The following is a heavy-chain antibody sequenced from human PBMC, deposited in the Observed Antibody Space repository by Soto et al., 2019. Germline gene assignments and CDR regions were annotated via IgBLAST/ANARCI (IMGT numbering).Heavy chain of an antibody. CDR2: IIPILGIA. CDR1: GGTFSSYT. CDR3: ARDFAGRGSGSYYENWFDP. J-gene: IGHJ5*02. Sequence: QVQLVQSGAEVKKPGSSVKVSCKASGGTFSSYTISWVRQAPGQGLEWMGRIIPILGIANYAQKFQGRVTITADKSTSTAYMELSSLRSEDTAVYYCARDFAGRGSGSYYENWFDPWGQGTLVTVSS. D-gene: IGHD3-10*01. V-gene: IGHV1-69*08.